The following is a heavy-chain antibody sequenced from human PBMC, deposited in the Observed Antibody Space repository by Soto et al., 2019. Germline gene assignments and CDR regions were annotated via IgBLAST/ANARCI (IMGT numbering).Heavy chain of an antibody. Sequence: GGSLILSCAASGFSFSSYAMSWVRQAPGKGLAWVSALSGSGGSTYYADFVKGRFTISRDNAKNTLYLQMNSLRAEDTAVYNSAKLFESIYQLLLFDYWGQGTLVTVSS. CDR2: LSGSGGST. CDR1: GFSFSSYA. D-gene: IGHD2-2*01. J-gene: IGHJ4*02. V-gene: IGHV3-23*01. CDR3: AKLFESIYQLLLFDY.